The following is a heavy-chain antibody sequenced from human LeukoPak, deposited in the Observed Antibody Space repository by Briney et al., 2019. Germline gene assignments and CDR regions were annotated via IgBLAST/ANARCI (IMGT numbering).Heavy chain of an antibody. Sequence: SVKVSCKASGGTFSSYTINWVRRAPGQGLEWMGGIIPIFGTANYAQKFQGRVTITADESTSTAYMELSSLRSEDTAVYYCARDRRWLQYSFDYWGQGTLVTVSS. CDR3: ARDRRWLQYSFDY. J-gene: IGHJ4*02. V-gene: IGHV1-69*01. D-gene: IGHD5-24*01. CDR1: GGTFSSYT. CDR2: IIPIFGTA.